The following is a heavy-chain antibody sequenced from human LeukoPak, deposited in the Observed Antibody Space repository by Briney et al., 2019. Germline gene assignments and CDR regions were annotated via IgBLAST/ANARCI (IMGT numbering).Heavy chain of an antibody. CDR2: ISGSGGST. J-gene: IGHJ6*03. D-gene: IGHD5-18*01. V-gene: IGHV3-23*01. Sequence: GGSLRLSCAASGFTFSSYAMSWVRHAPGKGLEWVSAISGSGGSTYYADSVKGRFTISRDNSKNTLYLQMNSLRAEDTAVYYCAKENGYSYGNYYYYYMDVWGKGTTVTVSS. CDR3: AKENGYSYGNYYYYYMDV. CDR1: GFTFSSYA.